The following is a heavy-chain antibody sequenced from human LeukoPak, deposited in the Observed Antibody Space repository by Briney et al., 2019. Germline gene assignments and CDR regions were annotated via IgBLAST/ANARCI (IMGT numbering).Heavy chain of an antibody. CDR1: GFTFSSYG. D-gene: IGHD5-18*01. CDR2: IRYDGSNK. CDR3: AKERDTAMVTIDY. J-gene: IGHJ4*02. V-gene: IGHV3-30*02. Sequence: GGSLRLSCAASGFTFSSYGMHWVRQAPGKGLEWVAFIRYDGSNKYYADSVKGRFTISRDNSKNTLYLQMNSLRDEDTAVYDCAKERDTAMVTIDYWGQGTLVTVSS.